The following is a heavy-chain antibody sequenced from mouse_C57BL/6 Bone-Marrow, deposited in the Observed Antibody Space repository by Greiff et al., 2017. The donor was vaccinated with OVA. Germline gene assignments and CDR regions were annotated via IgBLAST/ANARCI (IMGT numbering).Heavy chain of an antibody. V-gene: IGHV1-81*01. CDR1: GYTFTSYG. J-gene: IGHJ2*01. Sequence: QVQLKESGAELARPGASVKLSCKASGYTFTSYGISWVKQRTGQGLEWIGEIYPRSGNTYYNQKFKGKSTLTVDKSSSTAYMQLSSLTSEDSAVYYCARRGGNPYYFDYWGQGTTLTVSS. D-gene: IGHD2-1*01. CDR3: ARRGGNPYYFDY. CDR2: IYPRSGNT.